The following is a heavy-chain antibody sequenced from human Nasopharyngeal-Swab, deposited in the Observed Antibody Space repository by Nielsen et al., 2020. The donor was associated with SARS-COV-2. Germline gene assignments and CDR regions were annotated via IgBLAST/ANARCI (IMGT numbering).Heavy chain of an antibody. Sequence: GGSLRLSCAASGFTFSSYAMSWVRQAPGKGLEWVSSISSSSSYIYYADSVKGRFTISRDNARNSLYLQMNSLRAEDTAVYYCARDLGDSSGYFSFNYYYYGMDVWGQGTTVTVSS. CDR3: ARDLGDSSGYFSFNYYYYGMDV. CDR2: ISSSSSYI. J-gene: IGHJ6*02. V-gene: IGHV3-21*01. CDR1: GFTFSSYA. D-gene: IGHD3-22*01.